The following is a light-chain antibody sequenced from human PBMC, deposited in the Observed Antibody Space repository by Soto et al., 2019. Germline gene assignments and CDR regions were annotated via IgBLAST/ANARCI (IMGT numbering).Light chain of an antibody. V-gene: IGKV1-39*01. Sequence: DIQKTQSPSSLSTSVGDRVTITCRASQSISSYLNWYQQKPGKAPKLLIYAASSLQSGVPSRFSGSGSGTDFTLTISSLQPEDFATYYCQQSYSTPPVTFGQGTRLEIK. CDR2: AAS. CDR3: QQSYSTPPVT. CDR1: QSISSY. J-gene: IGKJ5*01.